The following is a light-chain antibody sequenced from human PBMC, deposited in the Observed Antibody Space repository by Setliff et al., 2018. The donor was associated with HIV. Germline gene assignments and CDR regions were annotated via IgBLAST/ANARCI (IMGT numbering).Light chain of an antibody. CDR1: SGDVGRYNL. V-gene: IGLV2-23*01. CDR2: QAS. CDR3: CSNTGSNTYV. Sequence: LAQPASVSGSPGQSITISCTGTSGDVGRYNLVSWYQQQPGKPPKLMIYQASKRPSGVSNRFSGSTAGSTASLTISGLQAEDEADYYCCSNTGSNTYVFGTGT. J-gene: IGLJ1*01.